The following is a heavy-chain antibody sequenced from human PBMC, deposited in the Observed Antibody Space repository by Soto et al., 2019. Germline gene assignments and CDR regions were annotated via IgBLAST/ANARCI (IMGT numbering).Heavy chain of an antibody. CDR1: GFTFSSYG. J-gene: IGHJ6*02. V-gene: IGHV3-33*01. CDR2: IWYDGSNK. CDR3: AREPSSTNYYYYGMDV. Sequence: QVQLVESGGGVVQPGRSLRLSCAASGFTFSSYGMHWVRQAPGKGLEWVAVIWYDGSNKYYADSVKGRFTISRDNSKNPLYLQMNSLRAEDTAVYYCAREPSSTNYYYYGMDVWGQGTTVTVSS. D-gene: IGHD2-2*01.